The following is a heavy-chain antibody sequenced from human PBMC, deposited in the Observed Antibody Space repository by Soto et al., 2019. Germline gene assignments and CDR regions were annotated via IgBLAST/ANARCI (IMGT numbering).Heavy chain of an antibody. J-gene: IGHJ4*02. CDR2: IYHSGST. Sequence: SETLSLTCAVSGGSISSGGYSWSWIRQPPGKGLEWIGYIYHSGSTYYNPSLKSRVTISVDRSKNQFSLKLSSVTAADTAVYYCARARGNIVVVPVKYFDYWGQGTLVTVSS. CDR1: GGSISSGGYS. V-gene: IGHV4-30-2*01. D-gene: IGHD2-2*01. CDR3: ARARGNIVVVPVKYFDY.